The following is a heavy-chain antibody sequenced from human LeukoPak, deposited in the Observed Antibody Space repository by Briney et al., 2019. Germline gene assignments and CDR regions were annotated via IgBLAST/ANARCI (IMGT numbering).Heavy chain of an antibody. CDR2: IYTSGST. CDR3: ARGYYDSSGYYRYGNWLDP. CDR1: GGSISSYY. J-gene: IGHJ5*02. Sequence: SETLSLTCTVSGGSISSYYWSWIRQPAGKGLEWIGRIYTSGSTNYNPSLKSRVTISVDKSKNQFSLKLSSVTAADTAVYYCARGYYDSSGYYRYGNWLDPWGQGALVTVSS. D-gene: IGHD3-22*01. V-gene: IGHV4-4*07.